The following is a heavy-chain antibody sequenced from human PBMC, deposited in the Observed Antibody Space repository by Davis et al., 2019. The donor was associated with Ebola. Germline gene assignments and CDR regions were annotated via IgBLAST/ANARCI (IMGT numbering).Heavy chain of an antibody. CDR3: ASRPASAIPDF. V-gene: IGHV4-39*01. Sequence: MPSETLSLTCTVSGGSISDYNYYWGWIRQPPGKGLEWIGCVTKSGNAYYKPSLQSRDIISVDTSSDQFSLRMTSLTAADTALYFCASRPASAIPDFWGPGTLVTVSS. J-gene: IGHJ4*02. CDR1: GGSISDYNYY. D-gene: IGHD2-2*01. CDR2: VTKSGNA.